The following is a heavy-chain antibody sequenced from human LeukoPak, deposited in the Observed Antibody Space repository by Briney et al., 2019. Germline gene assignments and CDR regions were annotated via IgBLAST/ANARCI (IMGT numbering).Heavy chain of an antibody. CDR2: VYYSGST. J-gene: IGHJ4*02. CDR1: GASIRSSDYY. CDR3: ARHGNWEPFDY. V-gene: IGHV4-39*01. D-gene: IGHD1-1*01. Sequence: PSETLSLTCVPSGASIRSSDYYWAWIRQPPGKGREWIGTVYYSGSTYYNPSLKSRLTISVDTSNNSVSLKVTSLTAADTAVYYCARHGNWEPFDYWGQGSLVTVSS.